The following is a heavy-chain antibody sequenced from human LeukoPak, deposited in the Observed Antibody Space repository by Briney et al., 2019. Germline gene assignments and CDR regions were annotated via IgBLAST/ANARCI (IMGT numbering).Heavy chain of an antibody. CDR2: TSAGDGST. J-gene: IGHJ4*02. CDR3: ASPPPVTTGVAY. Sequence: GGSLRLSCAASGFTFSTYAMSWVRQAPGKGLEWVSSTSAGDGSTYYADSVKGRFTISRDNSMDTLCLQMSSLRAEDTAVYYCASPPPVTTGVAYWGQGTLVTVSS. V-gene: IGHV3-23*01. D-gene: IGHD4-17*01. CDR1: GFTFSTYA.